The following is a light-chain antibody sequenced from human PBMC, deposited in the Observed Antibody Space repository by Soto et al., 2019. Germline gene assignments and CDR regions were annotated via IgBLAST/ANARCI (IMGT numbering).Light chain of an antibody. V-gene: IGKV3-11*01. CDR1: QGVSSY. Sequence: EIVLTQSPAILSLSPGERATLSCRASQGVSSYLAWYQQKPGQAPRLLIYDASNRATGIPPRFSGSGSGTDFTLTISSLEPEDFALYYCQQRSNWPPITFGQGTRLEIK. J-gene: IGKJ5*01. CDR2: DAS. CDR3: QQRSNWPPIT.